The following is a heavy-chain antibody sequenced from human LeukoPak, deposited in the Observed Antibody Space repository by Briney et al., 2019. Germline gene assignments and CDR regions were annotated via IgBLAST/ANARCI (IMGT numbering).Heavy chain of an antibody. Sequence: GASVKVSCKASGGTFSSYAISWVRQAPGQGLEWMGGIIPIFGTANYAQKFQGRVTITTDESTSTAYMELSSLRSEDTAVYYCARPFGGGWYGPGLTAAEYFQHWGQGTLVTVSS. D-gene: IGHD6-19*01. V-gene: IGHV1-69*05. CDR3: ARPFGGGWYGPGLTAAEYFQH. CDR1: GGTFSSYA. CDR2: IIPIFGTA. J-gene: IGHJ1*01.